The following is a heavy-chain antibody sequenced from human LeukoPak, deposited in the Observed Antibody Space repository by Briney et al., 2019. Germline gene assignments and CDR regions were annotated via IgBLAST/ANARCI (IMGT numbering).Heavy chain of an antibody. Sequence: PGGSLRLSCAASGFTFDDYAMHWVRQAPGKGLEWVSGISWNSGSIGYADSVKGRFTVSRDNAKNSLYLQMNSLRAEDMALYYCAKSSKDPYYYYYMDVWGKGTTVTVSS. D-gene: IGHD4-11*01. CDR1: GFTFDDYA. CDR2: ISWNSGSI. J-gene: IGHJ6*03. V-gene: IGHV3-9*03. CDR3: AKSSKDPYYYYYMDV.